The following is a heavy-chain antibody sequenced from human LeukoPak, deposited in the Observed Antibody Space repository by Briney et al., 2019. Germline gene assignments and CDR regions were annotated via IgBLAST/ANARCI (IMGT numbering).Heavy chain of an antibody. CDR2: ISSGSTYI. CDR1: GFTFDTYS. V-gene: IGHV3-21*01. Sequence: GGSLRLSCAASGFTFDTYSINWVRQAPGKGREWVSSISSGSTYIYYADSVKGRFTISRDNAKNSLSLQMNSLRADDTAVYYCARGSGSGWSWGTNYFDYWGQGTLVTVSS. CDR3: ARGSGSGWSWGTNYFDY. J-gene: IGHJ4*02. D-gene: IGHD6-19*01.